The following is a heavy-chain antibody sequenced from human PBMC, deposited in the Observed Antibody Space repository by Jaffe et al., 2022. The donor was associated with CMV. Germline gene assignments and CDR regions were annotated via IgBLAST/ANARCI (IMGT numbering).Heavy chain of an antibody. V-gene: IGHV1-2*02. CDR1: GYTFTGYY. D-gene: IGHD3-3*01. J-gene: IGHJ4*02. CDR3: ARDVLYDFWSGYYSVGFDY. Sequence: QVQLVQSGAEVKKPGASVKVSCKASGYTFTGYYMHWVRQAPGQGLEWMGWINPNSGGTNYAQKFQGRVTMTRDTSISTAYMELSRLRSDDTAVYYCARDVLYDFWSGYYSVGFDYWGQGTLVTVSS. CDR2: INPNSGGT.